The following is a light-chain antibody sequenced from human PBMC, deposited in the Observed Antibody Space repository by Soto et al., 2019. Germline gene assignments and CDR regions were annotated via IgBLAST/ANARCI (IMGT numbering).Light chain of an antibody. V-gene: IGKV3-20*01. Sequence: EIVLTQSPGTLSLSPGERATLSCRASQSVSSSYLAWYQQKPGHAPRLLIYGASSRATGIPDRFSGSGSGTDFTLPIIRLEPEDFAVYYCQQYGSSPLYTFGQGTKLEIK. CDR2: GAS. CDR3: QQYGSSPLYT. CDR1: QSVSSSY. J-gene: IGKJ2*01.